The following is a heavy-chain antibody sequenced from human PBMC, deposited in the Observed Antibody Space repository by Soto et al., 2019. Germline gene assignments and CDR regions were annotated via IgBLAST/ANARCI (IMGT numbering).Heavy chain of an antibody. CDR2: IKQDGNER. CDR3: AREVRGHESN. CDR1: GFTFSSYL. Sequence: GGSLRLSCAASGFTFSSYLMSWVRQAPGKGLEWVANIKQDGNERYYVDSVKGRFTISRDNAKNSLYLQMNNLKAEDTAVYYCAREVRGHESNWGQGTLVTVSS. D-gene: IGHD3-10*01. J-gene: IGHJ4*02. V-gene: IGHV3-7*01.